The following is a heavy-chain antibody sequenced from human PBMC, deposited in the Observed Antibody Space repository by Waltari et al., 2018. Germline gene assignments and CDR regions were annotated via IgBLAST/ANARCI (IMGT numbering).Heavy chain of an antibody. Sequence: EVQLVESGGGLVQPGRSLRLSCEASGFTFEDYALHGVRQGPGKGLEWVSGISWNSGSLGYADSVKGRFTISRDNAKNSLYLQMNSLSAEDTALYYCAKTGNSGSYWGAFDIWGQGTMVTVSS. V-gene: IGHV3-9*01. CDR2: ISWNSGSL. CDR3: AKTGNSGSYWGAFDI. J-gene: IGHJ3*02. D-gene: IGHD1-26*01. CDR1: GFTFEDYA.